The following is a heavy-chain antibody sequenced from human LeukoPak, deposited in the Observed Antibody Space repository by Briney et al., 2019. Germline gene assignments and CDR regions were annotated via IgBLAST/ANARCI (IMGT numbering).Heavy chain of an antibody. CDR3: AKGPTWIRGGY. J-gene: IGHJ4*02. V-gene: IGHV3-23*01. D-gene: IGHD5-12*01. CDR1: GFTFSSYS. Sequence: GGSLRLSCAASGFTFSSYSMSWVRQAPGKGLEWVSAISGSGGSTYYADSVKGRFTISRDNSKNTLYLQMNSLRAEDTAVYYCAKGPTWIRGGYWGQGTLVTVSS. CDR2: ISGSGGST.